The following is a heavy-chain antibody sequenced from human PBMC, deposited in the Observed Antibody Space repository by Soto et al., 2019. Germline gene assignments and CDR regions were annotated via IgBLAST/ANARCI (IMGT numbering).Heavy chain of an antibody. V-gene: IGHV4-34*01. CDR3: ARGLVVGYCSSTSCFPFDY. Sequence: QVQLQQWGAVLLKPSETLSLTCAVYGGSFSGYYWSWIRQPPGKGLEWIGEINHSGSTNYNPSLKSRVTISVDTSKNQFSLKLSSVTAADTAVYYCARGLVVGYCSSTSCFPFDYWGQGTMVTVSS. CDR1: GGSFSGYY. J-gene: IGHJ4*02. CDR2: INHSGST. D-gene: IGHD2-2*01.